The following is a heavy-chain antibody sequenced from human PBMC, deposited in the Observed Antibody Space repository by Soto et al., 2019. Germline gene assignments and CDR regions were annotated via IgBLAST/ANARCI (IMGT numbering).Heavy chain of an antibody. V-gene: IGHV3-30-3*01. CDR1: GFTFSSYA. CDR3: ARDRLRSSSSGMDA. J-gene: IGHJ6*02. Sequence: PGGSLRLSCAASGFTFSSYAMHWVRQAPGKGLEWVAVISYDGSNKYYADSVKGRFTISRDNSKNTLYLQMNSLRAEDTAVYYCARDRLRSSSSGMDAWGQGTTVTVSS. CDR2: ISYDGSNK.